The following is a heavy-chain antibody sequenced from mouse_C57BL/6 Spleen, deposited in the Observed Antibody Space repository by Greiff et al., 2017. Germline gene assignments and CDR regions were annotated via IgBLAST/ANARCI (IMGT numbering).Heavy chain of an antibody. CDR1: GFTFSSYA. D-gene: IGHD3-2*02. J-gene: IGHJ2*01. V-gene: IGHV5-9-1*02. CDR3: TRDSSGYYFDY. Sequence: DVQLVESGEGLVKPGGSLKLSCAASGFTFSSYAMSWVRQTPEKRLEWVAYISSGGDYIYYADTVKGRLTISRDNARNTLYLQMSSLKSEDTAMYYCTRDSSGYYFDYWGQGTTLTVSS. CDR2: ISSGGDYI.